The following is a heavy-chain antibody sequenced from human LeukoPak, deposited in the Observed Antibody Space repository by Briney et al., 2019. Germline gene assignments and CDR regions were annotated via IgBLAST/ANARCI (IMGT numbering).Heavy chain of an antibody. CDR3: ARVLGAAKALYYYYYGMDV. V-gene: IGHV4-39*07. J-gene: IGHJ6*02. CDR2: IYYSGST. Sequence: SETLSLTCTVSGGSISTGSHYWGWIRQPPGKGLEWIASIYYSGSTNYNPSLKSRVTISVDTSKNQFSLKLSSVTAADTAVYYCARVLGAAKALYYYYYGMDVWGQGTTVTVSS. CDR1: GGSISTGSHY. D-gene: IGHD2/OR15-2a*01.